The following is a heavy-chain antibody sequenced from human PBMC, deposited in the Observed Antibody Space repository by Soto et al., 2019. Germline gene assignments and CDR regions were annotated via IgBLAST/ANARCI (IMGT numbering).Heavy chain of an antibody. CDR2: IYYSGYT. V-gene: IGHV4-30-4*01. D-gene: IGHD4-17*01. CDR1: GDSFSSSDYK. CDR3: ARSGDYVAFDY. Sequence: QVQLQESGPGLVKPSRTLSLTCTVSGDSFSSSDYKWSWIRQPPGKGLEWIGYIYYSGYTYNNPSLKSRLTTSVDTSKNQFSLKLSSVTAADTAVYYCARSGDYVAFDYWGQGTLVTVS. J-gene: IGHJ4*02.